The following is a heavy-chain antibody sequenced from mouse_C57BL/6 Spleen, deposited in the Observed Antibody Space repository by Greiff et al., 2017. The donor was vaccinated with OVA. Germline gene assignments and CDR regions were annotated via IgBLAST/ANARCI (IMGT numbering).Heavy chain of an antibody. CDR3: ARPSIYYDYSPWFAY. CDR1: GYTFTSYW. D-gene: IGHD2-4*01. CDR2: IYPGSGSN. J-gene: IGHJ3*01. V-gene: IGHV1-55*01. Sequence: QVQLQQPGAELVKPGASVKMSCKASGYTFTSYWITWVKQRPGQGLEWIGDIYPGSGSNNYNEKFKSKATLTVDTSSSTAYMQLSSLTSEDSAFYYCARPSIYYDYSPWFAYWGQGTLVTVSA.